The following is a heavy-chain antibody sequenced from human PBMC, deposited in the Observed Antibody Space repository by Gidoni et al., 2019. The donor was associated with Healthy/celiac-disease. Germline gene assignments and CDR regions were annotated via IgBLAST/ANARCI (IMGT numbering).Heavy chain of an antibody. D-gene: IGHD5-12*01. CDR2: ISYDGSNK. CDR1: GFTFSTYG. Sequence: QVQLVESGGGVVQPGRSLRLSCASSGFTFSTYGIHWVRQAPGKGLEWVAVISYDGSNKYYADSVKGRFTISRDNSKNTLYLQMNSLRAEDTAVYYCAKVWGAYSGYDSYYYGMDVWGQGTTVTVSS. V-gene: IGHV3-30*18. J-gene: IGHJ6*02. CDR3: AKVWGAYSGYDSYYYGMDV.